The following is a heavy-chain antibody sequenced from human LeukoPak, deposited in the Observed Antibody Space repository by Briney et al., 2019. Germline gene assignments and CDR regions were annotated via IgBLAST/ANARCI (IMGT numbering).Heavy chain of an antibody. D-gene: IGHD3-22*01. Sequence: GGSLRLSCAASGFTFSSYAMSWVRQAPGKGLEWVSAISGSGGSTYYADSVKGRFTISRDNSKNTLYLQMNSLRAEDTAVYYCAKGDHYYDSSGYYYSDYWGQGTLVTVSS. CDR3: AKGDHYYDSSGYYYSDY. CDR1: GFTFSSYA. CDR2: ISGSGGST. J-gene: IGHJ4*02. V-gene: IGHV3-23*01.